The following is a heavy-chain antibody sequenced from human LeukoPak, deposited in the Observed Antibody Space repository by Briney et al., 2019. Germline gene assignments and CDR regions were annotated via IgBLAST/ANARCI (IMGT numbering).Heavy chain of an antibody. V-gene: IGHV3-30-3*01. CDR2: ISSDGTDQ. CDR3: AREGYYGSAALYS. CDR1: GFTFGFHG. Sequence: GGSLRLSCSGSGFTFGFHGVHWVRQAPGKGLEWVAVISSDGTDQRYADSMKGRSSISRDSSKNTVSLQMHSLRVEDTAVYYCAREGYYGSAALYSWGQGTLVAVSS. J-gene: IGHJ4*02. D-gene: IGHD3-10*01.